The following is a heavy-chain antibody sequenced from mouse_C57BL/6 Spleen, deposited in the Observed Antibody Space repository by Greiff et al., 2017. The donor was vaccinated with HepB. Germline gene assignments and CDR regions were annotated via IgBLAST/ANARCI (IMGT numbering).Heavy chain of an antibody. CDR3: ARDRAPVGLDY. Sequence: EVKVEESGGGLVKPGGSLKLSCAASGFTFSSYAMSWVRQTPEKRLEWVATISDGGSYTYYPDNVKGRFTLSRDNAKNNLYLQMSHLKSEDTAMCYSARDRAPVGLDYWGQGTTLTVSS. D-gene: IGHD1-1*01. CDR1: GFTFSSYA. CDR2: ISDGGSYT. V-gene: IGHV5-4*01. J-gene: IGHJ2*01.